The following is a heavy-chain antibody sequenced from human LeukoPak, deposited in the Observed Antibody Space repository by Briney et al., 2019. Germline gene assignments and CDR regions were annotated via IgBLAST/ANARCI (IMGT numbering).Heavy chain of an antibody. V-gene: IGHV3-7*01. CDR3: VRGGTYWTVS. CDR2: IKSDGSEK. CDR1: GFVFSASY. J-gene: IGHJ5*01. Sequence: PGGSLRLSCAASGFVFSASYMSWVRKAPGKGLEWVATIKSDGSEKYHVDSVSGRFTISRDNTNDSLFLQMNSLRVDDTAVYYCVRGGTYWTVSWGQGTLVSVS.